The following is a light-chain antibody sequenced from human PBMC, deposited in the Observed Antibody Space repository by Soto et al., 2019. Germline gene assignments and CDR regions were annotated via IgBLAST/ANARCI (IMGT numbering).Light chain of an antibody. Sequence: EIVLTQSPGTLSLSPGERATLSCRASQSVGSNYLAWYQQTPGQAPRLLIHGASTRATGIPDRFSGSWSGTEFTLTLSRLESEDSAVYYCHQYASSPLTFGQGTRLEIK. CDR2: GAS. J-gene: IGKJ5*01. CDR1: QSVGSNY. CDR3: HQYASSPLT. V-gene: IGKV3-20*01.